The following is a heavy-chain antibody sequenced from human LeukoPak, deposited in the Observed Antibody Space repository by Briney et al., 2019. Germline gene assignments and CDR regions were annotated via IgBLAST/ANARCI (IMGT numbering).Heavy chain of an antibody. V-gene: IGHV3-21*01. CDR2: ISSSSSYI. CDR3: ARGPPDPALHWFDP. CDR1: GFTFSSYS. J-gene: IGHJ5*02. Sequence: GGSLRLSCAASGFTFSSYSMNWVRQAPGKGLEWVSSISSSSSYIYYADSVKGRFTISRDNAKNSLYLQMNSLRAEDTAVYHCARGPPDPALHWFDPWGQGTLVTVSS.